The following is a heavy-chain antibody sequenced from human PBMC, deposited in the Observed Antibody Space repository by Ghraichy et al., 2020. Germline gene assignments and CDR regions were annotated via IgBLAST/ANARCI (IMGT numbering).Heavy chain of an antibody. Sequence: SETLSLTCSVSGGSVGSNSFYWAWIRQPPGKGREWIGSVFHSGSTYYNPSLKSRVTISVDTSKNQFSLKLNSVTAADTAVYFCARRLAYSGCCDPWVQGTLVTVSS. CDR1: GGSVGSNSFY. D-gene: IGHD1-26*01. CDR2: VFHSGST. V-gene: IGHV4-39*01. CDR3: ARRLAYSGCCDP. J-gene: IGHJ5*02.